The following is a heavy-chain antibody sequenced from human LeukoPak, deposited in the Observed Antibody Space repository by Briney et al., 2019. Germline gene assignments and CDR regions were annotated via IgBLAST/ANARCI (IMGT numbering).Heavy chain of an antibody. CDR2: IYPGDSET. CDR1: GYSFTSFW. CDR3: AAIRSYSDAIDI. J-gene: IGHJ3*02. D-gene: IGHD2-21*01. V-gene: IGHV5-51*01. Sequence: GESLKISCQGFGYSFTSFWIGWVRQMPGKGLEWMGIIYPGDSETRYIPSFQGQVTFSGDKSINTAYLQWSSLKASDTAIYYCAAIRSYSDAIDIWGQGTMVTVTS.